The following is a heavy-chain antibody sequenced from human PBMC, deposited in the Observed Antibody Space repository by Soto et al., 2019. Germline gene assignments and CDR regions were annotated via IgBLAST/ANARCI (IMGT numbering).Heavy chain of an antibody. J-gene: IGHJ3*02. D-gene: IGHD6-13*01. V-gene: IGHV5-51*01. CDR1: GYSFTSYW. Sequence: GESLKISCKGSGYSFTSYWIGWVRQMPGKGLEWMGIIYPGDSDTRYSPSFQGQVTISADKSISTAYLQWSSLKASDTAMYYCARSVAAAGRAFDIWGQGKMVTISS. CDR2: IYPGDSDT. CDR3: ARSVAAAGRAFDI.